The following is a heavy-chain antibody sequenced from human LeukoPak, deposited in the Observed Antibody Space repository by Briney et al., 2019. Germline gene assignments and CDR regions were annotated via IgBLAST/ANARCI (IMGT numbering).Heavy chain of an antibody. CDR2: ISSSGSTI. CDR1: GFTFSNYE. J-gene: IGHJ3*02. CDR3: ARGCIGGSCYNAFDI. Sequence: GGSLRLSCAASGFTFSNYELNWVGQARGKGLEWVSYISSSGSTIYYADSVKGRFTISRDNAKNSLYLQMNSLRAEDTAVYYCARGCIGGSCYNAFDIWGQGTMVTVSS. V-gene: IGHV3-48*03. D-gene: IGHD2-15*01.